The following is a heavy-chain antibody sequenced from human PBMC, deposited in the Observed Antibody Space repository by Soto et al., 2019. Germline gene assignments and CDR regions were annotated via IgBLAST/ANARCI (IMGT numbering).Heavy chain of an antibody. CDR2: ISYDGSNK. CDR3: AKGDVVVPAATRGIDAFDI. J-gene: IGHJ3*02. Sequence: GSLRLSCAASGFTVSSYGMHWVRQGPGKGLEWVAVISYDGSNKYYADSVKGRFTISRDNSKNTLYLQMNSLRAEDTAVYYCAKGDVVVPAATRGIDAFDIWGQGTMVTVSS. CDR1: GFTVSSYG. V-gene: IGHV3-30*18. D-gene: IGHD2-2*01.